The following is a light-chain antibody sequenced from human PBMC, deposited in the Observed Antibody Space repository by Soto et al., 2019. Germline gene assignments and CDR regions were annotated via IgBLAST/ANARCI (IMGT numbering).Light chain of an antibody. V-gene: IGLV1-44*01. CDR3: AAWDDSLNGVL. CDR1: SSNIGSNT. CDR2: SNY. J-gene: IGLJ2*01. Sequence: QSVLTQPPSASGTPGQRVTISCSGSSSNIGSNTVNWYQQLPGTAPKLLIYSNYQRPSGVPDRFSGSKSGTSASLATSGLQSEDEADYYCAAWDDSLNGVLFGGGTKLTVL.